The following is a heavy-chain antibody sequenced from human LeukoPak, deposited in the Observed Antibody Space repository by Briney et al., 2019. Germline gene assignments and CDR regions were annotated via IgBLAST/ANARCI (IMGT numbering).Heavy chain of an antibody. CDR1: GFTFSSYS. Sequence: GGSLRLSCAASGFTFSSYSMNWVRQAPGKGLEWVSSISSSSSYIYYADSVKGRFTISRDNAKNSLYLQMNSLRAEDTAVYYCARVLSVAVSLRVLPGNYWGQGTLVTVSS. D-gene: IGHD6-19*01. V-gene: IGHV3-21*01. CDR3: ARVLSVAVSLRVLPGNY. CDR2: ISSSSSYI. J-gene: IGHJ4*02.